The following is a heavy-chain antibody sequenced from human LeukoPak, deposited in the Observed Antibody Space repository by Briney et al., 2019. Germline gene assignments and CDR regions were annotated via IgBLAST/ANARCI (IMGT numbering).Heavy chain of an antibody. CDR1: GGSVSDYY. V-gene: IGHV4-59*02. Sequence: SETPSLTCTVSGGSVSDYYWGWIRQSPGKALEWIGYIYYTETSYNPSLKSRVTISADTSRDQFSLKLSSVTAADTAVYYCASRKLGNDYWGQGILVTVTS. J-gene: IGHJ4*02. CDR3: ASRKLGNDY. D-gene: IGHD7-27*01. CDR2: IYYTET.